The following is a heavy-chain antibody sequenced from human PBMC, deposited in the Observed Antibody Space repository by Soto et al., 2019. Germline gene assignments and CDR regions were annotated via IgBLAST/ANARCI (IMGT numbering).Heavy chain of an antibody. CDR1: GLTFSDYY. Sequence: QVQLVESGGGLVKPGGSLRRSCAASGLTFSDYYMSWIRQAPGKGLEWVSYISSSGSTIYYADSVKGRFTISRDNAKNSLYMQMNSLRAEDTAVYYCARLDGNDYDSSGYYYYYYGMDVWGQGTTVTVSS. V-gene: IGHV3-11*01. D-gene: IGHD3-22*01. CDR3: ARLDGNDYDSSGYYYYYYGMDV. CDR2: ISSSGSTI. J-gene: IGHJ6*02.